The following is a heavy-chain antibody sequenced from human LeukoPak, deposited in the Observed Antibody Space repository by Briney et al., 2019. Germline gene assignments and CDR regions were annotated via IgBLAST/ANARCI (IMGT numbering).Heavy chain of an antibody. CDR3: AILVVPAAWTNYYYYYGMDV. D-gene: IGHD2-2*01. V-gene: IGHV5-10-1*01. CDR1: GSSFTSYW. J-gene: IGHJ6*04. CDR2: IDPSDSYT. Sequence: GESLQISCKGSGSSFTSYWISWVRQLPGKGLEWMGRIDPSDSYTNYSPSFQGHVTISADKSISTAYLQWSSLKASDTAMYYCAILVVPAAWTNYYYYYGMDVWGKGTTVTVSS.